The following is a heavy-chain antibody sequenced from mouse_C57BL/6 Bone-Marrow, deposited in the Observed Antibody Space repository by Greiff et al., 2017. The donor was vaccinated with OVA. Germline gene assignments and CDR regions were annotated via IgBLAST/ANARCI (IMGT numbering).Heavy chain of an antibody. CDR1: GYTFTSYW. J-gene: IGHJ1*03. Sequence: VQLQQPGAELVKPGASVKMSCKASGYTFTSYWITWVKQRPGQGLEWIGDIYPGSGSTNYNEKFKSKATLTVDTSSSTAYMQLSSLTSEDSAVYYCAREFITTVVATRYFDVWGTGTTVTVSS. CDR2: IYPGSGST. CDR3: AREFITTVVATRYFDV. V-gene: IGHV1-55*01. D-gene: IGHD1-1*01.